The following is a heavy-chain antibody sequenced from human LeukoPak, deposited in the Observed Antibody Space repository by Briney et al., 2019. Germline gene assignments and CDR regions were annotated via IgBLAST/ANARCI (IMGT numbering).Heavy chain of an antibody. V-gene: IGHV4-59*01. CDR1: GGSISSYY. Sequence: MRSETLSLTCTVSGGSISSYYWSWIRQPPGKGLEWIGYIYYSGSTNYNPSLKSRVTISVDTSKNQFSLKLSSVTAADTAVYYCARERGGGSWYVRAFDIWGQGTMVTVSS. CDR3: ARERGGGSWYVRAFDI. CDR2: IYYSGST. J-gene: IGHJ3*02. D-gene: IGHD6-13*01.